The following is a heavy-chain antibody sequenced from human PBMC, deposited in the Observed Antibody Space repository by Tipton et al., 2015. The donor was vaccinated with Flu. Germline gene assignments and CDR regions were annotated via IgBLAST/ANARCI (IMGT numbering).Heavy chain of an antibody. J-gene: IGHJ5*02. CDR3: ARRDYSNYVSDPKNWFDP. V-gene: IGHV4-39*07. CDR2: LYSSGST. CDR1: GGSISSNSYY. D-gene: IGHD4-11*01. Sequence: LRLSCTVSGGSISSNSYYWAWIRQPPGRGLEWIGNLYSSGSTFYNPSLKSRVTISVDTSKNQFSLRVSSVTAADTAVYYCARRDYSNYVSDPKNWFDPWGQGTLVTVSS.